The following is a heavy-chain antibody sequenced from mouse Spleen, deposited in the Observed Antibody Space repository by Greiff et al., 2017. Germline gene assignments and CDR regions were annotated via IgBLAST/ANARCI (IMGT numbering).Heavy chain of an antibody. Sequence: QVHVKQPGTELVKPGASVKLSCKASGYTFTSYWMHWVKQRPGQGLEWIGNINPSNGGTNYNEKFKSKATLTVDKSSSTAYMQLSSLTSEDSAVYYCASPLGLNWYFDVWGAGTTVTVSS. J-gene: IGHJ1*01. CDR1: GYTFTSYW. V-gene: IGHV1-53*01. CDR2: INPSNGGT. D-gene: IGHD6-1*01. CDR3: ASPLGLNWYFDV.